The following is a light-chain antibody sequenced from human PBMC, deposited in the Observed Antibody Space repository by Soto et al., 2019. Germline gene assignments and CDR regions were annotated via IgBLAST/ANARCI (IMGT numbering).Light chain of an antibody. Sequence: QSVLTQPPSASGPPGQRVTISCSGSNSNIGRNTVNWYQQFPGAAPNLLIHSDNQRPSGVPERFSGSRSGTSASLAISGLQSEDEADYYCAAWDESPNVPVFGGGTKLTVL. J-gene: IGLJ3*02. CDR1: NSNIGRNT. CDR2: SDN. CDR3: AAWDESPNVPV. V-gene: IGLV1-44*01.